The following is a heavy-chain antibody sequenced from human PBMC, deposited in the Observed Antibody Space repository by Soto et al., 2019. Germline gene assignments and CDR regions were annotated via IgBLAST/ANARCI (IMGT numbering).Heavy chain of an antibody. CDR2: IYYSGST. D-gene: IGHD2-15*01. CDR3: ARGCSGGSCYSHFDS. J-gene: IGHJ4*02. V-gene: IGHV4-61*01. Sequence: QVQLQESGPGLVKPSETLSLTCTVSGGSVSSGSYYWSWIRQPPGKGLEWIGYIYYSGSTNYNPSLKSQVTLSVDTSKNQYSLKLSSVTAADTAVYYCARGCSGGSCYSHFDSWGQGTLVTVSS. CDR1: GGSVSSGSYY.